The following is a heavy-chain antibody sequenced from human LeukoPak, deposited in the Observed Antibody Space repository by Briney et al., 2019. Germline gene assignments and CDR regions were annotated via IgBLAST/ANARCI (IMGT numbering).Heavy chain of an antibody. CDR2: ISISGSTI. V-gene: IGHV3-48*03. CDR1: GFTFSSYE. D-gene: IGHD3-10*02. CDR3: AELGITMIGGV. J-gene: IGHJ6*04. Sequence: GGSLRLSCAASGFTFSSYEMNWVRQAPGKGLEWVSYISISGSTIYYADSAKGRFTISRDNAKNSLYLQMNSLTAEDTAVYYCAELGITMIGGVWGKGTTVTISS.